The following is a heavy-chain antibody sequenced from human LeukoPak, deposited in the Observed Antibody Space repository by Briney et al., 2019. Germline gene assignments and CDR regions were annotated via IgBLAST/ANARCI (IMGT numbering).Heavy chain of an antibody. D-gene: IGHD2-15*01. CDR1: GFTVSSNY. J-gene: IGHJ3*02. CDR2: IYSGGDT. CDR3: ATRYCSSGSCYRGAFDI. Sequence: GGSLRLSCAASGFTVSSNYMSWVRQAPGEGLEWVSLIYSGGDTYYADSVKGGFTISRDNSKNTLYLQMDSLRAEDTALYYCATRYCSSGSCYRGAFDIWGQGTMVTVSS. V-gene: IGHV3-66*02.